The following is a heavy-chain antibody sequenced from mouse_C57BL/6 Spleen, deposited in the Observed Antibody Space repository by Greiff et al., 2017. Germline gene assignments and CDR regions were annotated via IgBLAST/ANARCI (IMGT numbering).Heavy chain of an antibody. CDR1: GYSITSGYY. CDR3: ARGGSSYGGY. J-gene: IGHJ2*01. V-gene: IGHV3-6*01. Sequence: EVKLQESGPGLVKPSQSLSLTCSVTGYSITSGYYWNWIRQFPGNKLEWMGYISYDGSNNYNPSLKNRISITRDTSKNQFFLKLNSVTTEDTATYYCARGGSSYGGYWGQGTTLTVSS. CDR2: ISYDGSN. D-gene: IGHD1-1*01.